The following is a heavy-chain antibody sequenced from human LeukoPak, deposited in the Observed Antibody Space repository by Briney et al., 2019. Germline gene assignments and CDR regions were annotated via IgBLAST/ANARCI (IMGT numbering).Heavy chain of an antibody. J-gene: IGHJ4*02. D-gene: IGHD3-22*01. CDR2: ISRNGGST. CDR1: GFTFSSYA. CDR3: ARDKYYDSSGYYYNFDY. V-gene: IGHV3-64*01. Sequence: PGGGLRLSCAASGFTFSSYAMHWVRQAPGKGLEYVSAISRNGGSTYYANSVKGRFTISRDNSKNTLYLQMSSLRAEDMAVYYCARDKYYDSSGYYYNFDYWGQGTLVTVSS.